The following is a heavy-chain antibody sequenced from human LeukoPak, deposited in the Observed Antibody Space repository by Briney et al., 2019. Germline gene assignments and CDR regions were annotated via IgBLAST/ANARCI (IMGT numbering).Heavy chain of an antibody. CDR2: INSDGSST. J-gene: IGHJ4*02. V-gene: IGHV3-74*01. Sequence: GGSLRLSCAASGFTFSSYWMHWVRQAPGKGLVWVSRINSDGSSTSYADSVKGRFTISRDNAKNTLYLQMNSLRAEGTAVYYCARMFDWLQYFDYWGQGTLVTVSS. CDR3: ARMFDWLQYFDY. D-gene: IGHD3-9*01. CDR1: GFTFSSYW.